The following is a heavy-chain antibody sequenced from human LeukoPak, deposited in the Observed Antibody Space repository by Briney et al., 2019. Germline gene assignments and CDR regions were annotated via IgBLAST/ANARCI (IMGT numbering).Heavy chain of an antibody. V-gene: IGHV5-51*01. D-gene: IGHD1-26*01. CDR2: IYPADSDT. Sequence: RGESLKISCKGSGYSFTNNWIGWVRQMPGKGLEWMGIIYPADSDTRYSPSFQGQVTISADKSISTAYLQWSSLKASDTAMYYCARLPLYSGSYNVYFDYWGQGTLVTVSS. J-gene: IGHJ4*02. CDR3: ARLPLYSGSYNVYFDY. CDR1: GYSFTNNW.